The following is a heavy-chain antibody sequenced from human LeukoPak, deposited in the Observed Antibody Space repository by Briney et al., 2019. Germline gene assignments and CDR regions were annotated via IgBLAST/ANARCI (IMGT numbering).Heavy chain of an antibody. CDR2: IYYSGST. Sequence: SETLSLTCTVSGGSISSYYWSWIRQPPGKGLEWIGYIYYSGSTNYNPSLKSRVTISVDTSKNQFSLKLSSVNAADTAVYYCARDSRFVVVPAAMSYYYYGMDVWGQGTTVTVSS. CDR3: ARDSRFVVVPAAMSYYYYGMDV. J-gene: IGHJ6*02. CDR1: GGSISSYY. V-gene: IGHV4-59*01. D-gene: IGHD2-2*01.